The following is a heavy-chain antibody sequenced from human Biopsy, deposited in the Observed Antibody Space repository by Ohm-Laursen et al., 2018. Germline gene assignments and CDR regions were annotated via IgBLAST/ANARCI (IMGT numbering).Heavy chain of an antibody. D-gene: IGHD3-10*02. Sequence: SLRLSCAAFGFTFSSHAMTWVRQAPGKGLEWVSYITSSSTYINYVDSVKGRFTISRDSAKNSVYLQVNSLRAEDTALYYCAKDVEMFGELSFDSWGQGTLVTVSS. CDR3: AKDVEMFGELSFDS. V-gene: IGHV3-21*05. CDR2: ITSSSTYI. CDR1: GFTFSSHA. J-gene: IGHJ4*02.